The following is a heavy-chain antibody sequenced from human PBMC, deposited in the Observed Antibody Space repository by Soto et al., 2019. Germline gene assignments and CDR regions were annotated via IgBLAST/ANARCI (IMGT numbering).Heavy chain of an antibody. Sequence: QVQLVQSGAEVKKPGASVKVSCKASGYTFTSYYMHWVRQAPGQGLEWMGVINASGGSTSYAQKTQGRFTMNRDTSTSTVYRELSSLRSDDTAVYYCDRDGGYCSGGSCSLWDYWGQGTLVTVSS. CDR2: INASGGST. J-gene: IGHJ4*02. CDR1: GYTFTSYY. V-gene: IGHV1-46*03. D-gene: IGHD2-15*01. CDR3: DRDGGYCSGGSCSLWDY.